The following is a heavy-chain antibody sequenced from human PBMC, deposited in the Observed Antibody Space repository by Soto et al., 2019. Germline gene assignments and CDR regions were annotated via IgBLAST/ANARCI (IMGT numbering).Heavy chain of an antibody. CDR3: ARAGYCTSGSCYPRGWFDP. CDR2: MNPNSGNT. Sequence: GASVKVSGKASGYTFTSYDINWVRQATGQGLEWMGWMNPNSGNTGYAQKFQGRVTLTRNTSKSTAYMELSSLRSEDTAVYYCARAGYCTSGSCYPRGWFDPWGQGSLVTVSS. D-gene: IGHD2-15*01. CDR1: GYTFTSYD. V-gene: IGHV1-8*01. J-gene: IGHJ5*02.